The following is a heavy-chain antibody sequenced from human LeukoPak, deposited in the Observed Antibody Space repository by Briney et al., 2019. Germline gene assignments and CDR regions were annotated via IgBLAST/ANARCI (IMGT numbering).Heavy chain of an antibody. CDR2: INTNTGNP. CDR3: ARARSAWASDAFDI. Sequence: ASVKVSCKASGYTFTNYAMDWVRQAPGQGLEWMGWINTNTGNPTYAQGFTGRFVFSLDTSVSTAYLQISSLKAEDTAVYYCARARSAWASDAFDIWGQGTMVTVSS. J-gene: IGHJ3*02. D-gene: IGHD6-19*01. V-gene: IGHV7-4-1*02. CDR1: GYTFTNYA.